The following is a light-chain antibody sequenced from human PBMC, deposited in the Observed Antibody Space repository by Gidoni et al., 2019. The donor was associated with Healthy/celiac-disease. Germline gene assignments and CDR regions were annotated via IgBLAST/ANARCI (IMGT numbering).Light chain of an antibody. J-gene: IGKJ2*01. Sequence: DIQMTQSPSSLSASVGDRVTITCRASQSISSYLNGYQQKPGKATKLLIYAASSLQSGVPSRFSGSGSGTDFTLTISSLQPEDFATYYCQQSYSTTFGQGTKLEIK. V-gene: IGKV1-39*01. CDR3: QQSYSTT. CDR2: AAS. CDR1: QSISSY.